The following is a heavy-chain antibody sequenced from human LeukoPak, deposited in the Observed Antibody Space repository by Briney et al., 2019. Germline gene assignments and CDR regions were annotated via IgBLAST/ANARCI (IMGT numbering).Heavy chain of an antibody. V-gene: IGHV3-11*06. J-gene: IGHJ4*02. CDR2: ISSSSSGT. CDR3: ARGSRTIELGDDY. Sequence: GGSLRLSCAASGCTFSDSYMSWIRQTPGKGLEWLSYISSSSSGTNYADTAKGRFTISRDNAKNSLYLQLNSLRAEDTAVYYCARGSRTIELGDDYWGQGPLVTVSS. D-gene: IGHD5-24*01. CDR1: GCTFSDSY.